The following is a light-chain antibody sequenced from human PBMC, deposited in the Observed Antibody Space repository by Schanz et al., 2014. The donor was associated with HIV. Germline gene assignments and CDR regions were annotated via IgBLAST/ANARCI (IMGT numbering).Light chain of an antibody. V-gene: IGKV3D-20*01. CDR1: QYVSGNF. CDR2: DTS. Sequence: EIVLTQSPATLSSSPGERATLSCGASQYVSGNFVAWYQQKPGLAPRLLIYDTSTRAAGIPDRFSGSGSGSAFTLISSRLEPADMAVYYCQQYGGSPTFGQGTKVEIK. CDR3: QQYGGSPT. J-gene: IGKJ1*01.